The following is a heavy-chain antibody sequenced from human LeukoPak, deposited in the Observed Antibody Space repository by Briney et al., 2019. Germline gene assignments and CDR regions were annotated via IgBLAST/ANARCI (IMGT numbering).Heavy chain of an antibody. D-gene: IGHD1-26*01. CDR3: ARDTLELHFDY. CDR2: IYYSGST. Sequence: SQTLSLTCTDSGGSISSGDYYWSWIRQPPGKGLEWIGYIYYSGSTYYNPSLKSRVTISVDTPKNQFSLKLSSVTAADTAVYYCARDTLELHFDYWGQGTLVTVSS. V-gene: IGHV4-30-4*08. CDR1: GGSISSGDYY. J-gene: IGHJ4*02.